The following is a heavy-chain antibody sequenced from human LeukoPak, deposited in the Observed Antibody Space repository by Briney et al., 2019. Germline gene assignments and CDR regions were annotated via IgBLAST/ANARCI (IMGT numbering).Heavy chain of an antibody. J-gene: IGHJ4*02. CDR3: ARDFDKDGYNYFDY. D-gene: IGHD5-24*01. Sequence: GASVKVSCKASGGTFISYAISWVRQAPGQGLEWMGGIIPIFGTANYAQKFQGRVTITADESTSTAYMELSSLRSEDTAVYYCARDFDKDGYNYFDYWGQGTLGTVSS. CDR1: GGTFISYA. CDR2: IIPIFGTA. V-gene: IGHV1-69*13.